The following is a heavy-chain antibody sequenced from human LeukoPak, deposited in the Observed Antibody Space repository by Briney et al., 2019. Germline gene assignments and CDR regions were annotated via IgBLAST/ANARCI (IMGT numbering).Heavy chain of an antibody. V-gene: IGHV1-2*02. J-gene: IGHJ5*02. CDR2: INPNSGGT. Sequence: GASVKVSCKASGYTFTGYYMHWVRQAPGQGLEWMGWINPNSGGTNYAQKFQGRVTMTRDTSISTAYMELSRLRSDDTAVYYCARDAIFGVVSFNWFDPWAREPWSPSSQ. CDR1: GYTFTGYY. CDR3: ARDAIFGVVSFNWFDP. D-gene: IGHD3-3*01.